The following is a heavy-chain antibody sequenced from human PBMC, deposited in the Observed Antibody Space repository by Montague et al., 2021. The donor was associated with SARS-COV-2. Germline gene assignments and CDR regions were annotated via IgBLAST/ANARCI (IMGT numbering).Heavy chain of an antibody. CDR1: GGSFSGYY. CDR2: IYYSGST. Sequence: TLSLTCAVYGGSFSGYYWSWIRQHPGKGLEWIGYIYYSGSTYYNPSLKSRVTISVDASKNQFSLKLSSVTAADTAVYYCARVRITMIVVVDAFDIWGQGTMVTVSS. CDR3: ARVRITMIVVVDAFDI. V-gene: IGHV4-31*11. D-gene: IGHD3-22*01. J-gene: IGHJ3*02.